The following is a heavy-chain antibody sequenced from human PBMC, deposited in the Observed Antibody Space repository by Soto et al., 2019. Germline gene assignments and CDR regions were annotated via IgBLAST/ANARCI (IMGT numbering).Heavy chain of an antibody. CDR3: VRDTYYYHSSGPAPFEY. V-gene: IGHV1-18*01. J-gene: IGHJ4*02. D-gene: IGHD3-22*01. CDR1: GYSFTTYG. Sequence: QIQLVQSGTEVKRSGASVKVSCKTSGYSFTTYGLSWVRQAPGRGLEWVGWISGYNGNTNYAQKFRGTGILTTDTPTTTGYMEIRSLSSDYTAVYYCVRDTYYYHSSGPAPFEYWGQGTQVTVSS. CDR2: ISGYNGNT.